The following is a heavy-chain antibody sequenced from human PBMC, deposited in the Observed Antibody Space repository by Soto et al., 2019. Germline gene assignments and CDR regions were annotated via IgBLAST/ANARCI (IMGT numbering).Heavy chain of an antibody. CDR3: ASVGHDYGDSYGMDV. D-gene: IGHD4-17*01. CDR2: ISANNGNT. CDR1: NYTFISYG. Sequence: QVQLVQSRAEVKKPGASVKVSCKAANYTFISYGIRWVRQAPGQGLEWMGGISANNGNTNSGQNLRGRATRTTDTGTKTGYMELRSRRSDDTAVYYCASVGHDYGDSYGMDVWGQGTTVTVS. V-gene: IGHV1-18*01. J-gene: IGHJ6*02.